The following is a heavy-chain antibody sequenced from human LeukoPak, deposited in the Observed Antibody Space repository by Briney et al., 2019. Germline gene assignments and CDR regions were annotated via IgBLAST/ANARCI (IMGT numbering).Heavy chain of an antibody. CDR2: INAYNGNT. D-gene: IGHD3-3*01. Sequence: ASVKVSCKASGYTFSSYGITWVRQAPGQGLEWMGWINAYNGNTNYAQNLQGRVTMTTDTSTSTAYMELRSLRSDDTAVYYCAREARSFLELTFSYYFDYWGPGTLVTVSS. V-gene: IGHV1-18*01. CDR1: GYTFSSYG. CDR3: AREARSFLELTFSYYFDY. J-gene: IGHJ4*02.